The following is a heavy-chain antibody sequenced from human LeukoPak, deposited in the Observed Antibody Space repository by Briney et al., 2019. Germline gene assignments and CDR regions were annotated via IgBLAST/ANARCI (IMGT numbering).Heavy chain of an antibody. D-gene: IGHD3-22*01. CDR3: ARGLYYYDSSGYYYLGY. CDR2: INWNGGST. J-gene: IGHJ4*02. Sequence: GGSLRLSCAASGFTFVEYGMSWVRQAPGKGLEGVSGINWNGGSTGYADSLKGRFTISRDNAKNSLYLQMNSLRAEDTALYYCARGLYYYDSSGYYYLGYWGQGTLVTVSS. V-gene: IGHV3-20*04. CDR1: GFTFVEYG.